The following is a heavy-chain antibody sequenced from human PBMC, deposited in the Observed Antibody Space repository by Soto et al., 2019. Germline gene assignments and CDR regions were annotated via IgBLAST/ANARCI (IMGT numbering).Heavy chain of an antibody. CDR2: ISAYNGNT. CDR1: VYTFTSYG. V-gene: IGHV1-18*04. J-gene: IGHJ3*02. CDR3: AGFGTVYGSNGADWLLAGDVIDI. Sequence: QVQLVQSGAEVKKPGASVKFSCKASVYTFTSYGISWVRQAPGQGLEWMGWISAYNGNTNYAQKPQGRVTMTTDTYSSHSNMELSNLRSDDTDVYYFAGFGTVYGSNGADWLLAGDVIDIWGQGTMVTVSS. D-gene: IGHD3-9*01.